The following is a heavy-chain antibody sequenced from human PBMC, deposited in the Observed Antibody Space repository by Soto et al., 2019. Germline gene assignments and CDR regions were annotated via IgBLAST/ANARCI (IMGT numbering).Heavy chain of an antibody. V-gene: IGHV4-4*07. J-gene: IGHJ6*02. CDR3: ARYFPAAGYYYYDGMDV. D-gene: IGHD6-13*01. CDR1: GGSISGYY. CDR2: IYTSGST. Sequence: PSETLSLTCTVSGGSISGYYWSWIRQPAGKGLEWIGRIYTSGSTNYNPSLKSRVTMSVDTSKNQFSLKLSSVTTADTAVYYCARYFPAAGYYYYDGMDVWGQGTTVTVSS.